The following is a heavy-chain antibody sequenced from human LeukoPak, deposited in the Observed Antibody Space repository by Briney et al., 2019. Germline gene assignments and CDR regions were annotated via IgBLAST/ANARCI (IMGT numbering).Heavy chain of an antibody. Sequence: KSSETLSLTCTASGDSISSYSWNWIRQPPGKGLEWIGYIYYSGTTDYNPSLKNRVTISVDTSHQFSLRLSSVNAADAAVYYCARVGQGWYSLHYWGQGTLVTVSS. D-gene: IGHD6-19*01. CDR1: GDSISSYS. CDR2: IYYSGTT. J-gene: IGHJ4*02. V-gene: IGHV4-59*01. CDR3: ARVGQGWYSLHY.